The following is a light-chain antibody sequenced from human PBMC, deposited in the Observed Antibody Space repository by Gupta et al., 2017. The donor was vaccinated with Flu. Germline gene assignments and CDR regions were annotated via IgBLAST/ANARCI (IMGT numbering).Light chain of an antibody. CDR3: HQYCSSPFT. Sequence: GTLALSPGERAALSCRARQRVSRDYLDWYQQKPGQPPRLLIYGAASRATGIPDRFSGSGFGTDFTLTISRLEPEDCAVYYCHQYCSSPFTFGHGTKVDI. J-gene: IGKJ3*01. V-gene: IGKV3-20*01. CDR2: GAA. CDR1: QRVSRDY.